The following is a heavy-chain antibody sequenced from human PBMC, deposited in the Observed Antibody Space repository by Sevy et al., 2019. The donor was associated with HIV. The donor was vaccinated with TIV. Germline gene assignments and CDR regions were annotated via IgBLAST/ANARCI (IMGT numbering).Heavy chain of an antibody. CDR2: IKSKADGGTI. J-gene: IGHJ6*02. Sequence: GGSLRLSCAASGFTFTYAWMTWVRQAPGKGLKWVGRIKSKADGGTIDDAAPVKGRFTISRDDSKNTLYLQMNSLKTEDTGVYYCSTDPIIVLLVTDGMDVWGQGTTVTVSS. CDR3: STDPIIVLLVTDGMDV. D-gene: IGHD2-8*02. CDR1: GFTFTYAW. V-gene: IGHV3-15*01.